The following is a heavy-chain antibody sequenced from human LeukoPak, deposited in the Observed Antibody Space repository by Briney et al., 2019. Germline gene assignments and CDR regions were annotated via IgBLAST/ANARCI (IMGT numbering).Heavy chain of an antibody. CDR3: ARRAKYYFDY. J-gene: IGHJ4*02. Sequence: SETLSLTCTVSGGSISSSSYYWDWIRQPPGKGLEWIGSIYYSGSTYYNPSLKSRVTISLDPSKNQFSLKLSSVTAADTAVYYCARRAKYYFDYWGQGTLVTVSS. V-gene: IGHV4-39*01. CDR1: GGSISSSSYY. CDR2: IYYSGST.